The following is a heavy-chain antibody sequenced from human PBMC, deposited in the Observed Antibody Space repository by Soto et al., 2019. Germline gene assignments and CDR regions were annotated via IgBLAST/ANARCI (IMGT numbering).Heavy chain of an antibody. J-gene: IGHJ6*02. CDR3: ALFGTMVRGVYDYGMGV. CDR2: IYWDDDK. D-gene: IGHD3-10*01. Sequence: QITLKESGPTLVKPTQPLTLTCTFSGFSLSTNGVGVGWIRQPPGKALEWLALIYWDDDKRYSPSLKSSLTMTRDTFNNQVVVTMLNMAPVYAATYYGALFGTMVRGVYDYGMGVWGQGTTVTVSS. CDR1: GFSLSTNGVG. V-gene: IGHV2-5*02.